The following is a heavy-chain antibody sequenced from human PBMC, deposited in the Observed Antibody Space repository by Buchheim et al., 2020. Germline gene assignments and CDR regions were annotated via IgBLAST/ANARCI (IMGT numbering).Heavy chain of an antibody. CDR1: GFTFSGSA. Sequence: EVQLVESGGGLVQPGGSLKLSCAASGFTFSGSAMHWVRQASGQGLEWVGRIRSKANSYATAYAASVKGRFTISRDDSKNTAYLQMNSLKTEDTAVYYCTRRAGGGSYYYYGMDVWGQGTT. CDR3: TRRAGGGSYYYYGMDV. D-gene: IGHD6-13*01. CDR2: IRSKANSYAT. V-gene: IGHV3-73*01. J-gene: IGHJ6*02.